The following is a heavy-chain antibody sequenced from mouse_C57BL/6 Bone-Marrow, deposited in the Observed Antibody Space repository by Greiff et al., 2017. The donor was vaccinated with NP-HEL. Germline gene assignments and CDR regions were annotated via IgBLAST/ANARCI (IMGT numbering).Heavy chain of an antibody. CDR1: GFTFSDYG. V-gene: IGHV5-15*01. CDR2: ISNLAYSI. Sequence: EVKLMESGGGLVQPGGSLKLSCAASGFTFSDYGMAWVRQAPRKGPEWVAFISNLAYSIYYADTVTGRFTITRENAKNTLYLEMSSLRYEDTAMYYCARQVELAYWGQGTLVTVSA. CDR3: ARQVELAY. J-gene: IGHJ3*01. D-gene: IGHD1-1*01.